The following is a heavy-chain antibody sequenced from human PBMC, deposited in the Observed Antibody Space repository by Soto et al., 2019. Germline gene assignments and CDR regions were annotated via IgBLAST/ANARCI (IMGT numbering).Heavy chain of an antibody. CDR2: IIPIFGTA. V-gene: IGHV1-69*13. Sequence: SVKVSCKASGGTFSSYAISWVRKAPGQVLEWMGGIIPIFGTANYAQKFQGRVTITADESTSRAYMELSSLRSEDTAVYYCARPMVAGRLYDYYYYGMEFWGQGTTVTVS. D-gene: IGHD2-15*01. CDR3: ARPMVAGRLYDYYYYGMEF. J-gene: IGHJ6*01. CDR1: GGTFSSYA.